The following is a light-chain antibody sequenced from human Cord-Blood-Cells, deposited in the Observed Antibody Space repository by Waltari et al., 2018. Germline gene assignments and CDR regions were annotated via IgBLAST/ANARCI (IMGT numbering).Light chain of an antibody. CDR1: SSDVGSYNP. CDR2: ECS. Sequence: QSALTQPASVSGSPGQSITISCTGTSSDVGSYNPVSWYQQHPGKAPKLMIYECSKRPSGVSNRFSGSKSGNTASLTISGLQAEDEADYYCCSYAGSSTWVFGGGTKLTVL. V-gene: IGLV2-23*01. CDR3: CSYAGSSTWV. J-gene: IGLJ3*02.